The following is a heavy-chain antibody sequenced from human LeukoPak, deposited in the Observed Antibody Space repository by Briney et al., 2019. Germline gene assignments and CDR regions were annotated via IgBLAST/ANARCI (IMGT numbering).Heavy chain of an antibody. CDR3: AKESITTSPGTYYYYYYGMDV. J-gene: IGHJ6*02. D-gene: IGHD3-10*01. Sequence: GGSLRLSCAASGFTFSSYGMHWVRQAPGKGLEWVAVISYDGSNKYYADSVKDRFTISRDNSKNTLYLQMNSLRAEDTAVYYCAKESITTSPGTYYYYYYGMDVWGQGTTVTVSS. CDR1: GFTFSSYG. CDR2: ISYDGSNK. V-gene: IGHV3-30*18.